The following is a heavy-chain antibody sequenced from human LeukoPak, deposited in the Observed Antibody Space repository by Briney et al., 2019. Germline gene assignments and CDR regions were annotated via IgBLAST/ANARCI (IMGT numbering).Heavy chain of an antibody. CDR3: ARPRRAYYYGMDV. V-gene: IGHV5-51*01. CDR1: GYSFTSYW. J-gene: IGHJ6*02. Sequence: GESLKISCKGSGYSFTSYWIGWVRQMPGKGLEWMGIIYPGDPDTRYSPSFQGQVTISADKSISTAYLQWSSLKASDTAMYYCARPRRAYYYGMDVWGQGTTVTVSS. CDR2: IYPGDPDT.